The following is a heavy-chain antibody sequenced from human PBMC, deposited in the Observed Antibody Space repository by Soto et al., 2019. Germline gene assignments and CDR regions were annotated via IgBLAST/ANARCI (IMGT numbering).Heavy chain of an antibody. J-gene: IGHJ4*02. CDR2: ISVSDGST. CDR3: ARRSSSWYFDY. CDR1: GFTFSSYA. Sequence: EVQLLESGGGLVQPGGSLRLSCAASGFTFSSYAMNWVRQAPGKGLEWVSVISVSDGSTYYADSGKGRFTISRDNSKNTLNLQMNSLRAEDTAVYYCARRSSSWYFDYWGQGTLVTVSS. V-gene: IGHV3-23*01. D-gene: IGHD6-13*01.